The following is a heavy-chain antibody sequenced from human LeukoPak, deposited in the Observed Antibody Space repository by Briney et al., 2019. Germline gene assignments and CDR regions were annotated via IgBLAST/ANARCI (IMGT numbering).Heavy chain of an antibody. D-gene: IGHD2/OR15-2a*01. CDR1: GYTFTDYF. J-gene: IGHJ4*02. Sequence: VGSVKVSCKTSGYTFTDYFIHWVRQAPGQGLEWMGWINPKTGGTHYAHNFQGRVTMIRETSISTASMELRSLRSDDTAVYYCARVPMRLFYDNINYLDYWGQGTLVTVSS. CDR3: ARVPMRLFYDNINYLDY. V-gene: IGHV1-2*02. CDR2: INPKTGGT.